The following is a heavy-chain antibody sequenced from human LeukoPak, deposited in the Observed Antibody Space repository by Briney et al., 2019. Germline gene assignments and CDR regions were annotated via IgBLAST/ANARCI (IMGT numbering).Heavy chain of an antibody. D-gene: IGHD7-27*01. V-gene: IGHV4-34*01. J-gene: IGHJ4*02. CDR3: ARAAAGDSDY. Sequence: SETLSLTCAVYGGSFSGYYWSWIRQPPGKGLEWIGEINHSGSTNYNPSLKSRVTISVDTSKNQFSLKLGSVTAADTAVYYCARAAAGDSDYWGQGTLVTVSS. CDR2: INHSGST. CDR1: GGSFSGYY.